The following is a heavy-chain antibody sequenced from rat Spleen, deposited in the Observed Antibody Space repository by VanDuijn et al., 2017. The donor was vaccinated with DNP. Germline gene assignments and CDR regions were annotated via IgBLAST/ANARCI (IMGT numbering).Heavy chain of an antibody. D-gene: IGHD2-2*01. V-gene: IGHV2-4*01. CDR3: ARGIPDFDY. Sequence: QVQLKESGPGLVQPSRTLSLTCTVPGFSLPSYGVSWVRQPPGKGLEWIAAIWSGGSTDYNSALKSRLRISRDTSKSQVFLKMNSLQTEDTATYYCARGIPDFDYWGQGVMVTVSS. J-gene: IGHJ2*01. CDR2: IWSGGST. CDR1: GFSLPSYG.